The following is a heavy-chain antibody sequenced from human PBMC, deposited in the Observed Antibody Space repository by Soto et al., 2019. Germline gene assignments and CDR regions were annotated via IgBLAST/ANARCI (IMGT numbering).Heavy chain of an antibody. V-gene: IGHV3-21*01. CDR1: GFTFKTYA. CDR2: ISSGRDYI. J-gene: IGHJ5*02. CDR3: TSSYNWYEA. D-gene: IGHD2-15*01. Sequence: GESLKISCAASGFTFKTYAMNWVRQAPGQGLEWVASISSGRDYIYYADSVKGRFTISRDNAKNSLFLQMNSLRAEDTAVYYCTSSYNWYEAWGQGTLVTVSS.